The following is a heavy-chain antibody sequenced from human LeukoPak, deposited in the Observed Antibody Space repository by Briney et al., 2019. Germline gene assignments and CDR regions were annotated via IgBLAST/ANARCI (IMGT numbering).Heavy chain of an antibody. CDR1: GFTFSSYA. D-gene: IGHD5-18*01. J-gene: IGHJ6*02. CDR2: ISGSGGST. CDR3: AKGDQDTASYYGMDV. Sequence: GGSLRLSCAASGFTFSSYAMSWVRQAPGKGLEWASAISGSGGSTYYADSVKGRFTISRDNSKNTLYLQMNSLRAEDTAVYYCAKGDQDTASYYGMDVWGQGTTVTVSS. V-gene: IGHV3-23*01.